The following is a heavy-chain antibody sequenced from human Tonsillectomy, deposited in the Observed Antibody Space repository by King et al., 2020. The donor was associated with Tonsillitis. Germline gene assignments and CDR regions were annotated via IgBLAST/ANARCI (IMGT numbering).Heavy chain of an antibody. V-gene: IGHV3-23*04. CDR1: GFTFSNYA. J-gene: IGHJ4*02. CDR3: PCLTTMDYFDY. Sequence: VQLVESGGGLVQPGGSLRLSCAASGFTFSNYAMSWVRQAPGKGLEWVSAISGSGGPTYYTDSVKGRFTISRDNSKNTLYLQMNSLRAEDTAVYYCPCLTTMDYFDYWGQGTLVTVSS. CDR2: ISGSGGPT. D-gene: IGHD4-23*01.